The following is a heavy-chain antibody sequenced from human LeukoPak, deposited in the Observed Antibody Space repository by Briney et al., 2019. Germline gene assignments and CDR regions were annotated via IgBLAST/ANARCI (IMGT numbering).Heavy chain of an antibody. CDR2: NNPNSGGT. CDR3: AREDVVVPAAIGWFDP. J-gene: IGHJ5*02. D-gene: IGHD2-2*01. Sequence: ASVKVSCKASGYTFTGYYMHWVRQAPGQGLEWMGWNNPNSGGTNYAQKFQGRVTMTRDTSISTAYMELSRLRSDDTAVYYCAREDVVVPAAIGWFDPWGQGTLVTVSS. V-gene: IGHV1-2*02. CDR1: GYTFTGYY.